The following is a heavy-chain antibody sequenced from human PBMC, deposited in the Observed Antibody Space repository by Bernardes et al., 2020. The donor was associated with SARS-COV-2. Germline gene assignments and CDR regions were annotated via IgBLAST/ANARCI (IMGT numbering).Heavy chain of an antibody. V-gene: IGHV1-18*04. D-gene: IGHD6-6*01. J-gene: IGHJ6*02. CDR3: ARAHSSSSGGYYAMDG. Sequence: ASVKVSCKASGYTFTTFAISWVRQAPGQGLEWMGWISSYNGNAKYAQNLQGRITMTTDTSTTTGYMELRSLRSDDTAIYYCARAHSSSSGGYYAMDGWGQGTTVTVSS. CDR2: ISSYNGNA. CDR1: GYTFTTFA.